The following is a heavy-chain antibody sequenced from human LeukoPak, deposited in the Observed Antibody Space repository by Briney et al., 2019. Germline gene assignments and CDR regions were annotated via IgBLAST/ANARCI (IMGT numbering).Heavy chain of an antibody. CDR2: ISWNSGSI. D-gene: IGHD3-10*01. Sequence: PGGSLRLSCAAAGFTFDDYAMHGVRQAPGKGLEWVSGISWNSGSIGYADSVKGRFTISRDNAKNSLYLQMNSLRAEDTALYYCAKRTRDSKQWFGELEFDYWGQGTLVTVSS. CDR1: GFTFDDYA. V-gene: IGHV3-9*01. J-gene: IGHJ4*02. CDR3: AKRTRDSKQWFGELEFDY.